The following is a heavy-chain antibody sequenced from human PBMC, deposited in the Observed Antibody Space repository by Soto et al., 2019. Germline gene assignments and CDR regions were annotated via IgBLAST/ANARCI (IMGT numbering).Heavy chain of an antibody. D-gene: IGHD3-10*01. J-gene: IGHJ4*02. CDR3: ARGNGSGSYSSDQYYFDY. Sequence: ASETLSLTCAVYGESFSGYYWSWIRQPPGKGLEWIGEINHSGSTNYNPSLKSRVTISVDTSKNQFSLKLSSVTAADTAVYYCARGNGSGSYSSDQYYFDYWGQGTLVTVSS. CDR1: GESFSGYY. CDR2: INHSGST. V-gene: IGHV4-34*01.